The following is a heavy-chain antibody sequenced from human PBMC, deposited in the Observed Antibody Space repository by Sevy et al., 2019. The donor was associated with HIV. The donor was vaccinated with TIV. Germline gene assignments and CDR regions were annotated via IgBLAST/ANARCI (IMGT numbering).Heavy chain of an antibody. CDR3: AKDTIVVVGEALDI. CDR1: GFTFSNYA. J-gene: IGHJ3*02. CDR2: ISGRDTGT. Sequence: GGSLRLSCAVSGFTFSNYAMSWVRQAPGKGLEWVSAISGRDTGTFYAESVKGRFTISRDNSKNTLYLQRNSLRAEYTAVYYCAKDTIVVVGEALDIWGRGTMVTVSS. D-gene: IGHD3-22*01. V-gene: IGHV3-23*01.